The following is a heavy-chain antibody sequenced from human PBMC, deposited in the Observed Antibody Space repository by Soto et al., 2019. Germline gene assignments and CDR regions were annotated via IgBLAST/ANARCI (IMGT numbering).Heavy chain of an antibody. V-gene: IGHV3-64*01. D-gene: IGHD6-13*01. J-gene: IGHJ6*03. Sequence: EAQLVESGGGLVQPGGSLRLSCAASGFTFSNYEMHWVRQAPGKGLEYVSGISNNGAHTDYAKSVKGRFTISRDNSENTLYLQMGSLRAEDMARYYCARRGYGSRWPNVYMDVWGKGTTLTVSS. CDR1: GFTFSNYE. CDR3: ARRGYGSRWPNVYMDV. CDR2: ISNNGAHT.